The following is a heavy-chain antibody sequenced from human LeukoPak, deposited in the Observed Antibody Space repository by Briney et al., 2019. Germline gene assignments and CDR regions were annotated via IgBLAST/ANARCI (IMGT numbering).Heavy chain of an antibody. Sequence: GGSLRLSCAASGFTFSSYSMNWVRQAPGKGLEWVSSISSSSSCIYYADSVKGRFTISRDNAKNSLYLQMNSLRAEDTAVYCCARDRAKYQLLSAGYFDYWGQGTLVTVSS. D-gene: IGHD2-2*01. CDR3: ARDRAKYQLLSAGYFDY. CDR1: GFTFSSYS. V-gene: IGHV3-21*01. CDR2: ISSSSSCI. J-gene: IGHJ4*02.